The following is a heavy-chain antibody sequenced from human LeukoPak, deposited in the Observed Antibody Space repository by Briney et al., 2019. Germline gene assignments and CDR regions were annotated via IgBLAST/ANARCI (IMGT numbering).Heavy chain of an antibody. J-gene: IGHJ4*02. CDR1: GGSFSGYY. CDR3: ARRSRYYYGSGSPFDY. CDR2: INHSGST. Sequence: PSETLSLTCAVYGGSFSGYYWSWIRQPPGKGLEWIGEINHSGSTNYNPSLKSRVTISVDTSKNQFSLKLSSVTAADTAVYHCARRSRYYYGSGSPFDYWGQGTLVTVSS. V-gene: IGHV4-34*01. D-gene: IGHD3-10*01.